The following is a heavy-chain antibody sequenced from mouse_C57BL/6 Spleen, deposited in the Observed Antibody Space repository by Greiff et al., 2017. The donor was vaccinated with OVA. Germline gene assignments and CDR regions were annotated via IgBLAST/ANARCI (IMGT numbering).Heavy chain of an antibody. Sequence: VQGVESGAELVKPGASVKMSCKASGYTFTTYPIEWMKQNHGKSLEWIGNFHPYNDDTKYNEKFKGKATLTVEKSSSTVYLELSRLTSDDSAVYYCARRYDYDVWFAYWGQGTLVTVSA. V-gene: IGHV1-47*01. D-gene: IGHD2-4*01. CDR2: FHPYNDDT. CDR3: ARRYDYDVWFAY. CDR1: GYTFTTYP. J-gene: IGHJ3*01.